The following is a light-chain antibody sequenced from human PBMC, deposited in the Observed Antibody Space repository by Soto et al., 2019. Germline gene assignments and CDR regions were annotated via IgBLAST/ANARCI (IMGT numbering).Light chain of an antibody. CDR3: HQGHNWPLT. J-gene: IGKJ2*01. V-gene: IGKV3-15*01. CDR2: GAS. CDR1: QSLNSE. Sequence: IVMTQSPATLSLSPGERAALSCRASQSLNSELAWYQQKPGQPHRLLIYGASTRATGVPARFSGSESGSEFTLTISGLQSEDFAVYYCHQGHNWPLTFGQGTRLEI.